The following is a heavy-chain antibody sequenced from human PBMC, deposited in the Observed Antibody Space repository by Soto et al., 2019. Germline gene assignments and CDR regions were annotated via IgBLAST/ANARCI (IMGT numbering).Heavy chain of an antibody. CDR2: VSIGGST. V-gene: IGHV3-23*01. Sequence: DVQLLESGGGLVQPEVSLRLSCAASGYTFSSYAMGWVRQGPGKGLEWVAVVSIGGSTHYADSVRGRFTISRDNSKNTLSLQMTSLTAEDTAVYFCAKRRGAGGHFDYWGQGALVTVSS. CDR1: GYTFSSYA. D-gene: IGHD2-15*01. J-gene: IGHJ4*02. CDR3: AKRRGAGGHFDY.